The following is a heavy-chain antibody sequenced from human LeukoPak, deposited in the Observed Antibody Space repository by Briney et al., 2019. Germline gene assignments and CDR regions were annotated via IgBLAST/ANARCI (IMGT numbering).Heavy chain of an antibody. CDR2: ISGSGGST. Sequence: GGSLRLSCAASGFTFSSYAMSWVRQAPGKGLGWVSAISGSGGSTYYADSVKGRFTISRDNSKNTLYLQMNSLKTEDTAVYYCTTDRPVLLWFGEFDYWGQGTLVTVSS. CDR1: GFTFSSYA. J-gene: IGHJ4*02. V-gene: IGHV3-23*01. CDR3: TTDRPVLLWFGEFDY. D-gene: IGHD3-10*01.